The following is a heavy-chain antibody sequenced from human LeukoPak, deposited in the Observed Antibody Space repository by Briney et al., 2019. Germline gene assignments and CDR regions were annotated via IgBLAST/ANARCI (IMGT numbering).Heavy chain of an antibody. V-gene: IGHV1-2*02. J-gene: IGHJ4*02. D-gene: IGHD6-13*01. CDR2: INPNSGGT. CDR3: ARAAQIPGYSSSWYDPGEEYIDY. CDR1: GYTFTGYY. Sequence: GASVKVSCKASGYTFTGYYMHWVRQAPGQGLEWMGWINPNSGGTNYAQKFQGRVTMTRDTSISTAYMELSRLRSDDTAVYYCARAAQIPGYSSSWYDPGEEYIDYWGQGTLVTVSS.